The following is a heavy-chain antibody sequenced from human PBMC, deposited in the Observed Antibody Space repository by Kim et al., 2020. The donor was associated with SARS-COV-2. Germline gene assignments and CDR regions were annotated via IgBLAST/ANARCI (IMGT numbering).Heavy chain of an antibody. CDR3: ATLGSYLYFDY. CDR2: IYYSGST. Sequence: SETLSLTCTVSGGSISSSSYYWGWIRQPPGKGLEWIGSIYYSGSTYYNPSLKSRVTISVDTSKNQFSLKLSSVTAADTAVYYCATLGSYLYFDYWGQGTLVTVSS. J-gene: IGHJ4*02. D-gene: IGHD1-26*01. V-gene: IGHV4-39*01. CDR1: GGSISSSSYY.